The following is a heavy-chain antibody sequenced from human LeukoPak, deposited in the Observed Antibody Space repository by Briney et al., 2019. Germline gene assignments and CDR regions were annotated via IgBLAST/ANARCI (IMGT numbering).Heavy chain of an antibody. V-gene: IGHV1-69*05. CDR3: ARDKNAYYYDETGAFDT. Sequence: ASVKVSCKASGGTFSSYAISWVRQAPGQGLEWMGRIIPIFGTANYAQKFQGRVTITTDESTSTAYMELSSLRSEDTAVYYCARDKNAYYYDETGAFDTWGQGTMVTVSS. J-gene: IGHJ3*02. CDR2: IIPIFGTA. CDR1: GGTFSSYA. D-gene: IGHD3-22*01.